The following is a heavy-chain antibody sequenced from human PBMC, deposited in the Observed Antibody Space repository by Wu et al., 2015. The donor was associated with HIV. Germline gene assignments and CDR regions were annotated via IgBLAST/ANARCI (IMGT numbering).Heavy chain of an antibody. CDR3: ARDLFQAPFRGFGVVMGPLGY. CDR1: GGTFSSYA. CDR2: IIPIFGTA. Sequence: QVQLVQSGAEVKKPGSSVKVSCKASGGTFSSYAISWVRQAPGQGLEWMGGIIPIFGTANYAQKFQGRVTITADESTSTAYMELSSLRSEDTAVYYCARDLFQAPFRGFGVVMGPLGYWGQGTLVTVSS. D-gene: IGHD3-3*01. V-gene: IGHV1-69*12. J-gene: IGHJ4*02.